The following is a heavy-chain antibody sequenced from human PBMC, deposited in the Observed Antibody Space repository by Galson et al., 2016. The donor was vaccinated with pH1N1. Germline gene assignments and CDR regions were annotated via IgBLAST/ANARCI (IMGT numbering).Heavy chain of an antibody. Sequence: SVKVSCKASGYTLTSYDINWVRQATGQGPEWMGWMNPNNGNADYAPKFQGRVTLTRNASINTAYMELSSLTSEDTAVYYCARGPVYWYFDLWGRGTPVIVSS. V-gene: IGHV1-8*01. CDR1: GYTLTSYD. J-gene: IGHJ2*01. CDR2: MNPNNGNA. CDR3: ARGPVYWYFDL.